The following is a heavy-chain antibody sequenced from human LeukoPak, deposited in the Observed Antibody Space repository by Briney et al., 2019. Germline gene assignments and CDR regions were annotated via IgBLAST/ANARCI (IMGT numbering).Heavy chain of an antibody. CDR2: INHSGIT. V-gene: IGHV4-34*01. CDR1: GGSFSGYY. CDR3: ARGIDSSGWYDDY. J-gene: IGHJ4*02. Sequence: SETLSLTCAVYGGSFSGYYWSWIRQPPGKGLEWFGEINHSGITNYNPSLKSRLTISVDTSKNQFSLNLSSVTAADTAVYYCARGIDSSGWYDDYWGQGTLVTVSS. D-gene: IGHD6-19*01.